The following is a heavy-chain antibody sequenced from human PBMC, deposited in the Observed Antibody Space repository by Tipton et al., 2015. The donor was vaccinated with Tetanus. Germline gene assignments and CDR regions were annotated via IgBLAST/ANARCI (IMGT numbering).Heavy chain of an antibody. CDR1: GYSFSSHD. CDR2: MNPKGGTI. Sequence: QSGPEVKKPGASVKVSCKASGYSFSSHDIFWVRQATGQGLEWLGWMNPKGGTIGSAQKFQGRFTMTRDTSINTAYMELTSLTSEDTAVYYCAREHGYFDYWGQGTLLTVSS. CDR3: AREHGYFDY. J-gene: IGHJ4*02. V-gene: IGHV1-8*01.